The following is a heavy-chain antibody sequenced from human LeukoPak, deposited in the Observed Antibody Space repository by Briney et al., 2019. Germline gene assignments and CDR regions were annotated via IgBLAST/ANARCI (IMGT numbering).Heavy chain of an antibody. J-gene: IGHJ6*04. CDR2: ISAYDGNT. CDR3: ARDKSSYDILTGYYYYYGMDV. D-gene: IGHD3-9*01. V-gene: IGHV1-18*04. CDR1: GYTFTSYG. Sequence: ASVKVSCKASGYTFTSYGISWVRQAPGQGLEWMGWISAYDGNTNYAQKLQGRVTMTTDTSTSTAYMELRSLRSEDTAVYYCARDKSSYDILTGYYYYYGMDVWGKGTTVPVSS.